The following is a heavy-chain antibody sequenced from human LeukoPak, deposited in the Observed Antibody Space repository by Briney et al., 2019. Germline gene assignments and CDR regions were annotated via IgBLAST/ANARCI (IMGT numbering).Heavy chain of an antibody. CDR2: ISYDGSNK. D-gene: IGHD1-26*01. V-gene: IGHV3-30-3*01. CDR3: ARERTTIVGAIRGAFDY. J-gene: IGHJ4*02. Sequence: GGSLRLSCAASGFTFSSYAMHWVRQAPGKGLEWVAVISYDGSNKYYADSVKGRFTISRDNSKNTLYLQMNSLRAEDTAVYYCARERTTIVGAIRGAFDYWGQGTLVTVSS. CDR1: GFTFSSYA.